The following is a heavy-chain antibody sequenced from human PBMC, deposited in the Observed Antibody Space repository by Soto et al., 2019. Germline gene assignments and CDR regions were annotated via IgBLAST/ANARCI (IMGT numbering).Heavy chain of an antibody. V-gene: IGHV1-18*04. CDR2: ISAYNGNT. CDR1: GYTFTSYG. Sequence: QVQLVQSGAEVKKPGASVKVSCKASGYTFTSYGISWVRQAPGQGLEWMGWISAYNGNTNYAQELQGRVTMTTDTSTSTAYMELRSLRSDDTAVYYCARDWPLVVPAVSLRAFDPWGQGTLVTVSS. CDR3: ARDWPLVVPAVSLRAFDP. D-gene: IGHD2-2*01. J-gene: IGHJ5*02.